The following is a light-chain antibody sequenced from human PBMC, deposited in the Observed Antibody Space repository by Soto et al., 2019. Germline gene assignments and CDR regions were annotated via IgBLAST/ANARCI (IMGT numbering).Light chain of an antibody. V-gene: IGKV1-5*01. CDR1: QSISTW. CDR2: DAS. J-gene: IGKJ2*01. Sequence: DIQMTQSPSTLSASVGDRVTITCRASQSISTWLAWYQQRPGEAPKLLIYDASSLASGVPSRFSGSGSGTEFTLTISSLQPDDFATYHCQQCNTPLNTFGQGTKVEIK. CDR3: QQCNTPLNT.